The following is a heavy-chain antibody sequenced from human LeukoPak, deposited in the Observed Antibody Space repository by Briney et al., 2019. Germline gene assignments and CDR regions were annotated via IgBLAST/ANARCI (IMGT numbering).Heavy chain of an antibody. CDR3: ARSSGVTIYNWFDP. CDR2: INAGNGNT. Sequence: ASVKVSCKASGYTFTSYDINWVRQATGQRLEWMGWINAGNGNTKYSQKFQGRVTITRDTSASTAYMELSSLRSEDTAVYYCARSSGVTIYNWFDPWGQGTLVTVSP. CDR1: GYTFTSYD. V-gene: IGHV1-3*01. J-gene: IGHJ5*02. D-gene: IGHD4-17*01.